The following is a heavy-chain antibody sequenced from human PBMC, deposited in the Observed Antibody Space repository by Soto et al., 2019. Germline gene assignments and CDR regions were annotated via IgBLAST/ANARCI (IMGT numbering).Heavy chain of an antibody. CDR2: IIPILGIA. Sequence: QVQLVQSGAEVKKPGSSVKVSCKASGGTFSSYTISWVRQAPGQGLEWMGRIIPILGIANYAQKFQGRVTITADKSTCTAYMELSSLRSEDTAVYYCARDESSSWRPSNWIDPWGQGTLVTVSS. J-gene: IGHJ5*02. CDR3: ARDESSSWRPSNWIDP. V-gene: IGHV1-69*08. CDR1: GGTFSSYT. D-gene: IGHD6-13*01.